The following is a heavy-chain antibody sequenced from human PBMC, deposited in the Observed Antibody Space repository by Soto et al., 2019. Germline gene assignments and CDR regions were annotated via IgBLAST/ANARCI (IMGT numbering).Heavy chain of an antibody. Sequence: GGSLRLSCAASGFTFSSYAMSWVRQAPGKGLEWVSAISGSGGSTYYADSVKGRFTISRDNSKNTLYLQMNSLRAEDTAVYYCAKSWGRSPLTGTDYWGQGTLVTVSS. V-gene: IGHV3-23*01. CDR2: ISGSGGST. J-gene: IGHJ4*02. D-gene: IGHD1-20*01. CDR1: GFTFSSYA. CDR3: AKSWGRSPLTGTDY.